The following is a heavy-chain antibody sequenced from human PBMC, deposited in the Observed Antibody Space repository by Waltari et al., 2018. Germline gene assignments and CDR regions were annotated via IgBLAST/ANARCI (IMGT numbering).Heavy chain of an antibody. CDR2: CDPEDGET. CDR1: GYTLTELS. J-gene: IGHJ6*02. V-gene: IGHV1-24*01. CDR3: ATGFWSGYYRGYYYYYGMDV. D-gene: IGHD3-3*01. Sequence: QVQLVQSGAEVKKPGASVKVSCKVSGYTLTELSMHWVRQAPGKGLEWMGGCDPEDGETIYAQKFQGRVTMTEDTSTDTAYMELSSLRSEDTAVYYCATGFWSGYYRGYYYYYGMDVWGQGTTVTVSS.